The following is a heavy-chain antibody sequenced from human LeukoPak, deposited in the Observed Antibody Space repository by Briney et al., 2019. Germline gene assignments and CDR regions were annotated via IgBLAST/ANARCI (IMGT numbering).Heavy chain of an antibody. V-gene: IGHV6-1*01. CDR2: TYHRSKWYY. CDR1: GDSVSSNSAA. J-gene: IGHJ4*02. Sequence: HSQTLSLTCAISGDSVSSNSAAWNWIRQSPSRGLEWLGRTYHRSKWYYDYAVSVKSRITINPDTSKNQFSLQLNSVTPEDTAVYFCAREGGYSHLAIFDYWGQGTLVTVSS. D-gene: IGHD5-18*01. CDR3: AREGGYSHLAIFDY.